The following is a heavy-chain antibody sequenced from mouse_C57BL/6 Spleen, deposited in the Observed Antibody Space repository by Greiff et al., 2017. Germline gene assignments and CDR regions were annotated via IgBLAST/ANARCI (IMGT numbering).Heavy chain of an antibody. V-gene: IGHV1-80*01. CDR2: IYPGDGDT. Sequence: LEESGAELVKPGASVKISCKASGYAFSSYWMNWVKQRPGKGLEWIGQIYPGDGDTNYNGKFKGKVTLTADKSSSTAYMQLSSLTSEDSAVYSCARRDYDEDYYAMDYWGQGTSVTVSS. CDR3: ARRDYDEDYYAMDY. D-gene: IGHD2-4*01. J-gene: IGHJ4*01. CDR1: GYAFSSYW.